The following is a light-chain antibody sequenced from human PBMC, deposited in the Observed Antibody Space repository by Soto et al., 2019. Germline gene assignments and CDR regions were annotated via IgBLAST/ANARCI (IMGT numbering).Light chain of an antibody. CDR2: GAS. Sequence: EIVLTQSPGTLSLSPGERATLSCRASQSVSSNYLAWYQQKPGQAPRLLIYGASNRATGIPDRFGGSGSGTDFTLTISRLEPEYFAVYYCQQYGSSGTFGQGTKVDIK. CDR3: QQYGSSGT. CDR1: QSVSSNY. J-gene: IGKJ1*01. V-gene: IGKV3-20*01.